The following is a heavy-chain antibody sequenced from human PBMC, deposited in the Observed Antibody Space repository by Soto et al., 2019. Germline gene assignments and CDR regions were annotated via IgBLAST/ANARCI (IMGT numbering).Heavy chain of an antibody. V-gene: IGHV3-30-3*01. J-gene: IGHJ4*02. Sequence: GGSLRLSCAASGFTFSSYAIHWVRQAPGKGLEWVAVISYDGSNKYYADSVKGRFTISRDNSKNTLYLQMNSLRAEDTAVYYCLGDPLDYFDYWGQGTLVTVYS. CDR1: GFTFSSYA. D-gene: IGHD2-21*02. CDR3: LGDPLDYFDY. CDR2: ISYDGSNK.